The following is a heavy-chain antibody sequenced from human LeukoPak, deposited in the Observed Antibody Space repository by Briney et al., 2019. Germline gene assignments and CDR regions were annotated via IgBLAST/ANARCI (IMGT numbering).Heavy chain of an antibody. CDR2: ITRDEIT. V-gene: IGHV3-74*01. CDR3: TTERAGTSGYIVFDN. CDR1: GFTFRNYW. Sequence: PVGSLRLSCAASGFTFRNYWMHWVRQAPGKGLVWVSRITRDEITTYADSVKGRFTISRDNAKNMLYLQMNSLTAEDTAVYYCTTERAGTSGYIVFDNWGQGTLVTVSS. D-gene: IGHD1-1*01. J-gene: IGHJ4*02.